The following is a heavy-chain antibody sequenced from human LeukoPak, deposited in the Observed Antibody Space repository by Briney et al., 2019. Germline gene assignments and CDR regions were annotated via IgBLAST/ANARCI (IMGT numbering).Heavy chain of an antibody. CDR2: ITSGSNYM. V-gene: IGHV3-21*01. J-gene: IGHJ4*02. CDR1: GFSFSYYS. D-gene: IGHD3-3*01. Sequence: GGSLRLSCAASGFSFSYYSMHWVRQAPGKGLEWVSSITSGSNYMYYADSVKGRFTISRDNAKNSLYLQMNSLRAEDTAVYYCARDFLEWLPYSWGQGTLVTVSS. CDR3: ARDFLEWLPYS.